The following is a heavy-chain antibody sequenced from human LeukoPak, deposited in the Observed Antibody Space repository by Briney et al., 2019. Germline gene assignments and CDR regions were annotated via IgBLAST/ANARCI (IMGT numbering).Heavy chain of an antibody. CDR1: GFTFDDYG. J-gene: IGHJ6*03. Sequence: GGSLRLSCTASGFTFDDYGMSWVRQAPGKGLEWVSGINWNGGSTGYADSVKGRFTISRDNAKNSLYLQMNSLRAEDTALYYCARDQGYDILTGTSYYMDVWGKGTTVTVSS. V-gene: IGHV3-20*04. D-gene: IGHD3-9*01. CDR2: INWNGGST. CDR3: ARDQGYDILTGTSYYMDV.